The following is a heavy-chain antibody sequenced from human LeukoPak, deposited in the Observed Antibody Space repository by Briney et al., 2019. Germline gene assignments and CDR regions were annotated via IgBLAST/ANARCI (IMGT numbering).Heavy chain of an antibody. Sequence: SETLSLTCAVYGGSFSGYYWSWIRQPPGKGLEWIGEINHSGSTNYNPSLKSRVTISVDTSKNQFSLKLSSVTAADTAVYYCARGSLLWFGEQNWFDYWGQGTLVTVSS. D-gene: IGHD3-10*01. V-gene: IGHV4-34*01. CDR2: INHSGST. CDR3: ARGSLLWFGEQNWFDY. J-gene: IGHJ4*02. CDR1: GGSFSGYY.